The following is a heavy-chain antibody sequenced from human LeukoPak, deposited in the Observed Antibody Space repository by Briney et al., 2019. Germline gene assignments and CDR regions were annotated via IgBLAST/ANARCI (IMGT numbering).Heavy chain of an antibody. D-gene: IGHD6-13*01. J-gene: IGHJ6*02. CDR3: ARSGQLAYYYYGMDV. Sequence: ASVKVSCKASGYTFTSYDINWVRQATGQGLEWMGWMNPNSGNTGYAQKFQGRVTMTRNTSISTAYMELSSLRSEDTAVYYCARSGQLAYYYYGMDVWGQGTTVTVSS. CDR1: GYTFTSYD. V-gene: IGHV1-8*01. CDR2: MNPNSGNT.